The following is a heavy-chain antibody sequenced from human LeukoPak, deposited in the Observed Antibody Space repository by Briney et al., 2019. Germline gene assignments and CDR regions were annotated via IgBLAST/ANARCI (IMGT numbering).Heavy chain of an antibody. Sequence: GGSLRLSCAASGFTFSSYGMSWVRQAPGKGLEWVSAISGSGGSTYYADSVKGRFIISRDNSKNTLYLQMNSLRAEDTAVYYCAKCEVVPAAMLWTPDYWGQGTLVTVSS. CDR1: GFTFSSYG. CDR3: AKCEVVPAAMLWTPDY. CDR2: ISGSGGST. D-gene: IGHD2-2*01. J-gene: IGHJ4*02. V-gene: IGHV3-23*01.